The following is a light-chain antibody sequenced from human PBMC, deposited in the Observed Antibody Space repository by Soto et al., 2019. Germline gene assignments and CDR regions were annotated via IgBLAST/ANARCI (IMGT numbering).Light chain of an antibody. J-gene: IGKJ4*01. CDR2: DAS. CDR1: QSVSSY. V-gene: IGKV3-11*01. CDR3: QHRSNWPLT. Sequence: EIVLTQSPATLSWSPGERATLSCGASQSVSSYLAWYQQKPGQAPRLLIYDASNRATGIPARFSGSGSGTDFTLTISSLEPEDFAVYYCQHRSNWPLTFGGGTKVEIK.